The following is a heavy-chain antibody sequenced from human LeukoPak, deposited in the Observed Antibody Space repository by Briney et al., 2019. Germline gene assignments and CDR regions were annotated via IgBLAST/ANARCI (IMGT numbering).Heavy chain of an antibody. V-gene: IGHV3-23*01. Sequence: GGSLRLSCAASGFTFSSHAMNWVRQAPGKGLEWVAIISSTGGSTYYTDSVKGRFTISRDNSKNTLYLQMNSLRAEDTAVYYCARRGGDSGGYYAAYSDYWGQGTLVTVSS. CDR2: ISSTGGST. CDR1: GFTFSSHA. J-gene: IGHJ4*02. CDR3: ARRGGDSGGYYAAYSDY. D-gene: IGHD1-26*01.